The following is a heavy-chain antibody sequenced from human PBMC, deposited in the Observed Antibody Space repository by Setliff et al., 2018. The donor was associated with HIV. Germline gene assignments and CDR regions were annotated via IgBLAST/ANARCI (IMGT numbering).Heavy chain of an antibody. CDR3: AREKRQIWSTDYYYHYGLDV. CDR1: GFNFKNAW. CDR2: IYHSEYT. J-gene: IGHJ6*02. V-gene: IGHV4-4*02. Sequence: GSLRLSCAGSGFNFKNAWMSWVRQAPGKGLEWIGEIYHSEYTNYNPSLKSRVSMSVDKSKNQFSVKLTSVTAADTAVYYCAREKRQIWSTDYYYHYGLDVRGQGITVTVSS. D-gene: IGHD5-18*01.